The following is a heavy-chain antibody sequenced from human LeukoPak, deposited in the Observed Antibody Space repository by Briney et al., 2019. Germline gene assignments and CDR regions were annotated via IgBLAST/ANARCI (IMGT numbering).Heavy chain of an antibody. V-gene: IGHV3-9*01. CDR1: GFTFDDYA. D-gene: IGHD3-22*01. CDR3: AKGNYYDSSGYFDY. CDR2: ISWNSGSI. J-gene: IGHJ4*02. Sequence: GRSLRLSCAASGFTFDDYAMHWVRQDPGKGLEWVSGISWNSGSIGYADSVKGRFTISRDNAKNSLYLQMNSLRAEDTALYYCAKGNYYDSSGYFDYWGQGTLVTVSS.